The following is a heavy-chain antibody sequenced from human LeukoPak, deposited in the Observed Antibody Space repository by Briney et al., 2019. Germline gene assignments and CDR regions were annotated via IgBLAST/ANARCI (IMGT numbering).Heavy chain of an antibody. CDR3: ARDLKHTPYCSSTSCYGFYFDY. CDR2: ISAYNGNT. V-gene: IGHV1-18*04. D-gene: IGHD2-2*01. Sequence: ASVKVSCKASGYTFTSYGINWVRQAPGQGLEWMGWISAYNGNTNYAQKLQGRVTMTTDTSTSTAYMELRSLRSDDTAVYYCARDLKHTPYCSSTSCYGFYFDYWGQGTLVTVSS. J-gene: IGHJ4*02. CDR1: GYTFTSYG.